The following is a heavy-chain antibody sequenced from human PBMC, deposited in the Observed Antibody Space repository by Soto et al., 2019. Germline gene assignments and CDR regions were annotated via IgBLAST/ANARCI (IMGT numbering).Heavy chain of an antibody. CDR2: IYYSGST. V-gene: IGHV4-39*01. D-gene: IGHD3-16*01. CDR3: ARHRNVLSPQGYYHYYLDV. Sequence: PSETLSLTCTVSGGSISSSSYYWGWIRQPPGKGLEWIGSIYYSGSTYYNPSLKSRVTISVDTSKNQFSLKLSSVTAADTAVYYCARHRNVLSPQGYYHYYLDVCGQGTSVPVSS. J-gene: IGHJ6*03. CDR1: GGSISSSSYY.